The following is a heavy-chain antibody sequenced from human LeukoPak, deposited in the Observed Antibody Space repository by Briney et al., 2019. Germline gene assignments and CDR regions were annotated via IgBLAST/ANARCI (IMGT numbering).Heavy chain of an antibody. J-gene: IGHJ4*02. Sequence: GGSLRLSCAASGFTFSSYAMSWVRQAPGKGLEWVSAISGSGGSTYYADSLKGRLTISRDNAKNSVYLQMDSLRAEDTAVYYCARHRTASDHWGQGILVTVSS. CDR1: GFTFSSYA. D-gene: IGHD3-16*02. V-gene: IGHV3-23*01. CDR3: ARHRTASDH. CDR2: ISGSGGST.